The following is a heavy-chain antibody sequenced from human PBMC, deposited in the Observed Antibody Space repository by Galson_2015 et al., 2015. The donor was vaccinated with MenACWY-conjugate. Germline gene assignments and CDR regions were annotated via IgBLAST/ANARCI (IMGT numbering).Heavy chain of an antibody. CDR1: GYTFNRYA. CDR3: AREGIRVDDDAFDI. J-gene: IGHJ3*02. D-gene: IGHD3-3*01. CDR2: INTNTGNP. V-gene: IGHV7-4-1*02. Sequence: SVKVSCKASGYTFNRYAMHWVRQAPGQGLEWMGWINTNTGNPTYGQGFAGRFVLSLDTSVSTAYLQISSLKAEDTAVYYCAREGIRVDDDAFDIWGQGTMVTVSS.